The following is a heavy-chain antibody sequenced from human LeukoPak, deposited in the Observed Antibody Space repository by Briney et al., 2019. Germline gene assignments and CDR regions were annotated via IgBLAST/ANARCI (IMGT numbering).Heavy chain of an antibody. CDR3: ARAGVRYFDWPRNGRDWFDP. CDR1: GGSFSGYY. D-gene: IGHD3-9*01. V-gene: IGHV4-34*01. Sequence: SETLSLTCAVYGGSFSGYYWSWIRQPPEKGLEWIGEINHSGSTNYNPSLKSRVTISVDTSKNQFSLKLSSVTAADTAVYYCARAGVRYFDWPRNGRDWFDPWGQGTLVTVSS. CDR2: INHSGST. J-gene: IGHJ5*02.